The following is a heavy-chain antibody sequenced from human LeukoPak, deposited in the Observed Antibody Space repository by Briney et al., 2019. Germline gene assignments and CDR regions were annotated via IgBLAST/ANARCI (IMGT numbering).Heavy chain of an antibody. V-gene: IGHV4-59*12. Sequence: KASETLSLTCTVSGGSISSYYWSWIRQPPGKGLEWIGYIYYSGSTNYNPSLKSRVTISVDTSKNQFSLKLSSVTAADTAVYYCARDATMMGNYFNYWGQGTLVTVSS. D-gene: IGHD5-12*01. J-gene: IGHJ4*02. CDR2: IYYSGST. CDR1: GGSISSYY. CDR3: ARDATMMGNYFNY.